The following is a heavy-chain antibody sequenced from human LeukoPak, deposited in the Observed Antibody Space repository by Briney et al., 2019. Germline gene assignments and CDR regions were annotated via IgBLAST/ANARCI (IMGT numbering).Heavy chain of an antibody. D-gene: IGHD1-26*01. CDR3: ARHGKLSASRNWFDP. J-gene: IGHJ5*02. Sequence: PGESLKISCKASGYSFTSYWIAWVRQMPGKGLEWMGVIYPDDFDTRYSPSFQGQVTISADKSISTAFLQWSSLKASDTAIYYCARHGKLSASRNWFDPWGQGTLSPSPQ. CDR2: IYPDDFDT. CDR1: GYSFTSYW. V-gene: IGHV5-51*01.